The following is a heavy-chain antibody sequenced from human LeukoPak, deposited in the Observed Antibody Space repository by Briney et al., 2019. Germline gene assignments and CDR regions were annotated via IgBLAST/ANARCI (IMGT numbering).Heavy chain of an antibody. CDR2: VDPDDGRR. Sequence: ASVKVSCKISGYTLNDISVHWVRQPPGKGLEWKGGVDPDDGRRVYAQRFQGRVTMTEDTSTNTAYMELSRLRSEDTAVYFCAAVSGHYTLLDAWGQGALVTVST. CDR3: AAVSGHYTLLDA. CDR1: GYTLNDIS. D-gene: IGHD4-11*01. V-gene: IGHV1-24*01. J-gene: IGHJ5*02.